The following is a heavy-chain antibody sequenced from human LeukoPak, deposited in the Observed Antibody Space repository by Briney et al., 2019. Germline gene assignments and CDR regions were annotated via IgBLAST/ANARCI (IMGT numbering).Heavy chain of an antibody. V-gene: IGHV3-30*04. D-gene: IGHD2-21*02. CDR1: GFTFSSYA. Sequence: PGRSLRLSCAASGFTFSSYAMHWVRQAPGKGLEWLAVISYDGSNKYYADSVKGRFTISRDNSKNTLYLQMNSLRAEDTAVYYCARAQPFRTGDCYSDWGQGTLVTVSS. CDR3: ARAQPFRTGDCYSD. CDR2: ISYDGSNK. J-gene: IGHJ4*02.